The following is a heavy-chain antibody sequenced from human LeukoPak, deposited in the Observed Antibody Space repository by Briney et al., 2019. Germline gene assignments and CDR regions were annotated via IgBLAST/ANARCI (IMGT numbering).Heavy chain of an antibody. CDR3: ARDTYYYDSSGYSSFDY. D-gene: IGHD3-22*01. CDR2: IHTSGSA. J-gene: IGHJ4*02. Sequence: SETLSLTCTFSGGSISSGSYYWSWIRQPAGKGLEWIGRIHTSGSANYNPSLKSRVTMSVDTSKNQFSLKLNSVTAADTAVYYCARDTYYYDSSGYSSFDYWGQGTLVTVSS. CDR1: GGSISSGSYY. V-gene: IGHV4-61*02.